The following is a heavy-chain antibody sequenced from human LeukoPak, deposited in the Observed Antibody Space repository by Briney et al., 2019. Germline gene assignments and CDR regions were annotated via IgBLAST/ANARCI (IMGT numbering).Heavy chain of an antibody. CDR2: IYYSGST. D-gene: IGHD6-13*01. CDR1: GGSFSGNY. Sequence: PETLSLTCAVYGGSFSGNYWSWIRQPPGKGLEWIGYIYYSGSTNYNPSLKRRGTISVETSKNEFSLKLRSVTAADTAVYYCARVTGYRIEDYFDYWGQGTLVTVSS. J-gene: IGHJ4*02. CDR3: ARVTGYRIEDYFDY. V-gene: IGHV4-59*01.